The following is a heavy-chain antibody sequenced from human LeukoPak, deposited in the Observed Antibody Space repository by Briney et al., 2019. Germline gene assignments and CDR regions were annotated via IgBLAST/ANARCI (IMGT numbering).Heavy chain of an antibody. J-gene: IGHJ4*02. CDR1: GFTFSGSA. Sequence: GGSLRLSCAASGFTFSGSAMHWVRQASGKGLEWVGRIRSKANSYATAYAASVKGRFTISRDDSKNTAYLQMNSLKTEDTAVYYCTIPLYGDYDCYWGQGTLVTVSS. CDR2: IRSKANSYAT. V-gene: IGHV3-73*01. D-gene: IGHD4-17*01. CDR3: TIPLYGDYDCY.